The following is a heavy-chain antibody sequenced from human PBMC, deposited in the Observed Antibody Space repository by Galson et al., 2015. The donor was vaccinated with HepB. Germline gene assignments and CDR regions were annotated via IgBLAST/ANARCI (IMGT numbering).Heavy chain of an antibody. CDR1: GFTFSSYS. V-gene: IGHV3-21*01. J-gene: IGHJ5*02. CDR2: ISSSSSYI. D-gene: IGHD6-13*01. CDR3: ARDRGQLVRLWFDP. Sequence: SLRLSCAASGFTFSSYSMNWVRQAPGKGLEWVSSISSSSSYIYYADSVKGRFTISRDNAKNSLYLQMNSLRAEDTAVYYCARDRGQLVRLWFDPWGQGTLVTVSS.